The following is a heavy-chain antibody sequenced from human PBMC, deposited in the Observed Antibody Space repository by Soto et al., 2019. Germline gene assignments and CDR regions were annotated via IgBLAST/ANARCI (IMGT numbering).Heavy chain of an antibody. J-gene: IGHJ6*02. CDR2: ISGGGGNT. CDR1: GFTFSSYA. V-gene: IGHV3-23*01. CDR3: AKVSVGATTITDYYYYGLDV. Sequence: PGGSLRLSCAASGFTFSSYAMNWVRQAPGKGLEWVSAISGGGGNTYYADSVEGRVTISRDNSKNTLYLQMNSLRAEDTAVYYCAKVSVGATTITDYYYYGLDVWGQGTTVTVSS. D-gene: IGHD1-26*01.